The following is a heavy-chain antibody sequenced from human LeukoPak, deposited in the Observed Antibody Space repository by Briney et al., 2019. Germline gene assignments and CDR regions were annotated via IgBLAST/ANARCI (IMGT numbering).Heavy chain of an antibody. CDR2: IKSKTDGGTA. D-gene: IGHD6-13*01. Sequence: GGSLRLSCAASGFTFSNAWMSWVRQAPGKGLEWVGRIKSKTDGGTAEYAAPVKGRLTISRDESENTLYLQMNSLKTEDTAVYYCTTYSSRWFYFDFWGQGTLVTVSS. J-gene: IGHJ4*02. CDR3: TTYSSRWFYFDF. V-gene: IGHV3-15*01. CDR1: GFTFSNAW.